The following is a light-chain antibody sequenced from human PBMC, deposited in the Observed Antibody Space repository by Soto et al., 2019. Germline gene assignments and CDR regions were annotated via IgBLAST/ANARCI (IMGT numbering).Light chain of an antibody. J-gene: IGLJ1*01. CDR3: SSYSDSDTKV. CDR2: EVN. Sequence: LTQPASVSGSPGQSITISCGGTSSDVGAYIYVSWYQQYPGKAPKLIIYEVNNRPSGVSGRFSGSKSDTTAFLTISGLQAEDEADYYCSSYSDSDTKVFGTGTKVTVL. V-gene: IGLV2-14*01. CDR1: SSDVGAYIY.